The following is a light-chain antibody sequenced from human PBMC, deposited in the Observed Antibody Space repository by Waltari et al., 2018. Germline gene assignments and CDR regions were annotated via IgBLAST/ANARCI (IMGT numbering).Light chain of an antibody. CDR1: SSAVGGYDY. Sequence: QSALTQPRSVSGSPGQPVTITCTGTSSAVGGYDYVSWYQQHPGKAPKLMIYDVTTRPSGVPDRFSGSKSGNTASLTISGLQADDEADYYCCSYAGPFGGGTKLTVL. CDR3: CSYAGP. CDR2: DVT. J-gene: IGLJ2*01. V-gene: IGLV2-11*01.